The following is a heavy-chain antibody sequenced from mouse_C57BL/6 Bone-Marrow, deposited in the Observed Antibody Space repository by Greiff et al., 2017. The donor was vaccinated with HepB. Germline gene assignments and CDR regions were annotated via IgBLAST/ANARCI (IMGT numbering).Heavy chain of an antibody. CDR3: ARERMDFDY. Sequence: QVQLKESGAELVKPGASVKLSCKASGYTFTSYWMHWVKQRPGQGLEWIGMIHPNSGSTNYNEKFKSKATLTVDKSSSTAYMQLSSLTSEDSAVYYCARERMDFDYWGQGTTLTVSS. CDR1: GYTFTSYW. V-gene: IGHV1-64*01. CDR2: IHPNSGST. J-gene: IGHJ2*01. D-gene: IGHD2-3*01.